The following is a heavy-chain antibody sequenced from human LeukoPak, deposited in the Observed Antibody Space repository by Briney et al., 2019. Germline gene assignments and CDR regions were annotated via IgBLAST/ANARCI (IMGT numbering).Heavy chain of an antibody. Sequence: PGGCLRLSCAASGFTFSSYSMNWVRQAPGKGLEWVSSISSSSSYIYYADSVKGRFTISRDNAKNSLYLQMNSLRAEDTAVYYCARDQSDAFDIWGQGTMVTVSS. CDR1: GFTFSSYS. V-gene: IGHV3-21*01. J-gene: IGHJ3*02. CDR3: ARDQSDAFDI. CDR2: ISSSSSYI.